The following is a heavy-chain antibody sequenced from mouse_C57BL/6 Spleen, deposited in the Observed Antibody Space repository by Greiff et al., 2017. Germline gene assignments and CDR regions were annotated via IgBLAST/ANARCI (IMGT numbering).Heavy chain of an antibody. Sequence: QVQLQQPGAELVMPGASVKLSCKASGYTFTSYWMHWVKQRPGQGLEWIGEIDPSDSYTNYNQKFKGKSTLTVDKSSSTAYMQLSSLPSEDSAVYYCARGDGSRGYFDVWGTGTTVTVSS. J-gene: IGHJ1*03. D-gene: IGHD1-1*01. CDR3: ARGDGSRGYFDV. V-gene: IGHV1-69*01. CDR1: GYTFTSYW. CDR2: IDPSDSYT.